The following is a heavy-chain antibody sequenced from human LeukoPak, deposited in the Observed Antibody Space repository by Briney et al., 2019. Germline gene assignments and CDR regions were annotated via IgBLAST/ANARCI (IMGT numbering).Heavy chain of an antibody. CDR2: ISYDGISK. J-gene: IGHJ4*02. CDR3: ARDYDGSGYFGY. V-gene: IGHV3-30*03. Sequence: PGGSLRLSCAASGFTFRNYDMNWVRQAPGKGLEWVAVISYDGISKYYADSVKGRFTISRDNSKNTLYLQMNSLRPEDTALYYCARDYDGSGYFGYWGQGTLVTVSS. CDR1: GFTFRNYD. D-gene: IGHD3-22*01.